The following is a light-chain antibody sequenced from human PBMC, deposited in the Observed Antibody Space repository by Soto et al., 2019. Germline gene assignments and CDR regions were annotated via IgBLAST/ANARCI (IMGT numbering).Light chain of an antibody. CDR2: GAS. J-gene: IGKJ4*01. CDR3: RQYGSSPLT. CDR1: QSVSSSY. Sequence: EIVLTQSPGTLSLSPGETATLSCRASQSVSSSYLAWYQQKPGQAPRLLIFGASSRATGIPDRFSGSGSGTAFTLTINRLEPEDFAVFYCRQYGSSPLTFGGGTKVEIK. V-gene: IGKV3-20*01.